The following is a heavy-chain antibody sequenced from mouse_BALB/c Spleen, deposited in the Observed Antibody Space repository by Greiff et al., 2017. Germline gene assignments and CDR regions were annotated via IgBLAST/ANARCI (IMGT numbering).Heavy chain of an antibody. Sequence: EVNVVESGGGLVKPGGSLKLSCAASGFTFSSYAMSWVRQSPEKRLEWVAEISSGGSYTYYPDTVTGRFTISRDNAKNTLYLEMSSLRSEDTAMYYCARENYYGRTGLAYWGQGTLVTVSA. CDR3: ARENYYGRTGLAY. J-gene: IGHJ3*01. CDR1: GFTFSSYA. V-gene: IGHV5-9-4*01. CDR2: ISSGGSYT. D-gene: IGHD1-1*01.